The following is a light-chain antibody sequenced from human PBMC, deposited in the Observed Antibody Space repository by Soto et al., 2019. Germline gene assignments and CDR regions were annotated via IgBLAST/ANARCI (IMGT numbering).Light chain of an antibody. CDR2: QDS. V-gene: IGLV3-1*01. Sequence: SYELTQPPSVSVSPGQTASITCSGDKLGDKYACWYQQKPGQSPVLVIYQDSKRPSGIPERFSGSNSGNTATLTISGTQAMDEADYYFQAWDSSTVVFGVETKLTVL. CDR1: KLGDKY. CDR3: QAWDSSTVV. J-gene: IGLJ2*01.